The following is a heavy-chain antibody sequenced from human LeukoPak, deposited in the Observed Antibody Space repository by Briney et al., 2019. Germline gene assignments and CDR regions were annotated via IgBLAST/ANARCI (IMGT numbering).Heavy chain of an antibody. CDR1: GFTFSDYY. CDR3: ARGVYYDILTGYYNWDYFDY. V-gene: IGHV3-11*04. CDR2: ISSSGSTI. D-gene: IGHD3-9*01. Sequence: GGSLRLSCAASGFTFSDYYMSWIRQAPGKGLEWVSYISSSGSTIYYADSVKGRFTISRDNAKNSLYLRMNSLRAEDTAVYYCARGVYYDILTGYYNWDYFDYWGQGTLVTVSS. J-gene: IGHJ4*02.